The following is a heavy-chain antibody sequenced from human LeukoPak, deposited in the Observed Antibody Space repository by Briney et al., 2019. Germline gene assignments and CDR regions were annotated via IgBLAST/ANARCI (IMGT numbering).Heavy chain of an antibody. V-gene: IGHV1-18*01. Sequence: ASVKVSYKASGYTFTTYGITWVRQAPGQGHEWMGWISAYNGNTNYAQKLQGRVTTTTDTSTSTAYMELRSLRSDDTAVYYCARALVDGYKGLGYWGQGTLVTVSS. D-gene: IGHD5-24*01. CDR2: ISAYNGNT. CDR3: ARALVDGYKGLGY. J-gene: IGHJ4*02. CDR1: GYTFTTYG.